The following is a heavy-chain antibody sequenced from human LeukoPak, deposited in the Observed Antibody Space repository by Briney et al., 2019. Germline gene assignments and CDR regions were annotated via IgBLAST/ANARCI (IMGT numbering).Heavy chain of an antibody. V-gene: IGHV3-73*01. Sequence: GGSLRLSCAASGFTFSGSAMHWVRQASGKGLEWVGRIRSKANNYATAYAASVKGRFTISRDDSKDTAYLQMDSLKTEDTAVYYCTRLSVDILTGYPDGRDRYWGQGTLVTVSS. CDR2: IRSKANNYAT. D-gene: IGHD3-9*01. J-gene: IGHJ4*02. CDR1: GFTFSGSA. CDR3: TRLSVDILTGYPDGRDRY.